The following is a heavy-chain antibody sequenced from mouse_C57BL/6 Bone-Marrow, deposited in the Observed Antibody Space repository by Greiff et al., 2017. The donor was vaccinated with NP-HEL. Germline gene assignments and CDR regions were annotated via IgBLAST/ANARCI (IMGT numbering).Heavy chain of an antibody. CDR3: ARGITTVVAGDYFDY. CDR2: IDPANGNT. Sequence: EVQLQQSVAELVRPGASVKLSCTASGFNIKNTYMHWVKQRPEQGLEWIGRIDPANGNTKYAPKFQGKATITADTSSNTAYLQLSSLTSEDTAIDYCARGITTVVAGDYFDYWGQGTTLTVSS. J-gene: IGHJ2*01. D-gene: IGHD1-1*01. CDR1: GFNIKNTY. V-gene: IGHV14-3*01.